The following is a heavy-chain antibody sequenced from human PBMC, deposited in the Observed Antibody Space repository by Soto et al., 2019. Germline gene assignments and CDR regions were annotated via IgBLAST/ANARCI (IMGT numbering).Heavy chain of an antibody. J-gene: IGHJ4*02. CDR1: GGSFSGYY. CDR2: IDHSGTT. D-gene: IGHD1-1*01. Sequence: QVQLQQWGAGLLKPSETLSLTCAVHGGSFSGYYWTWIRQSPGKGLEWIAEIDHSGTTNYNQALKSRVAISVDASRNHVSLKLSSLTAADTAIFYCAGTFGSSISCEGLDYWGQGTLVTVSS. CDR3: AGTFGSSISCEGLDY. V-gene: IGHV4-34*01.